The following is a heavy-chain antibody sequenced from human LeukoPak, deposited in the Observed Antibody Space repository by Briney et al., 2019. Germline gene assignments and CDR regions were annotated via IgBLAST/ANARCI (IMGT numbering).Heavy chain of an antibody. V-gene: IGHV4-59*01. CDR1: GGSIRSYY. Sequence: SETLSLTCTVSGGSIRSYYWSWIRQPPGKGLEWIGYIYYSGSTNYNPSLKSRVTISVDTSKNQFSLNLSSVTAADTAVYYCARGGSTFAYWGQGTLVTVSS. CDR3: ARGGSTFAY. CDR2: IYYSGST. D-gene: IGHD5/OR15-5a*01. J-gene: IGHJ4*02.